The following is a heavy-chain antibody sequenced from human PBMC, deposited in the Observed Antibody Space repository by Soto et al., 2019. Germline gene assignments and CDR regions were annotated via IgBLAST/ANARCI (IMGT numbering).Heavy chain of an antibody. Sequence: KPSETLSLTCTVSGGSISSSSYYWGWIRQPPGKGLEWIGSIYYSGSTYYNPSLKSRVTISVDTSKNQFSLKLSSVTAADTAVYYCQGGGIYYYYGMDVWGQGTTVTVSS. D-gene: IGHD3-16*01. V-gene: IGHV4-39*01. CDR1: GGSISSSSYY. CDR2: IYYSGST. J-gene: IGHJ6*02. CDR3: QGGGIYYYYGMDV.